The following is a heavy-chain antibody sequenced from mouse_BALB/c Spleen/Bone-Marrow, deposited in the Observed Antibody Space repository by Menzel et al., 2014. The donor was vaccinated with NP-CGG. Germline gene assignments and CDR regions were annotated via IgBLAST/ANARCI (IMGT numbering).Heavy chain of an antibody. Sequence: EVKLVESGGGLVKPGGSLKLSCAASGFTFSSYGMSWVRQTPEKRLEWVATISGGGSYTYYPDSVKGRFTISRDNAKNNLYLQMSSLRSEDTALYYCARRYGGSYFDYWGQGTTLTVSS. CDR2: ISGGGSYT. J-gene: IGHJ2*01. D-gene: IGHD1-1*01. CDR3: ARRYGGSYFDY. CDR1: GFTFSSYG. V-gene: IGHV5-9-2*01.